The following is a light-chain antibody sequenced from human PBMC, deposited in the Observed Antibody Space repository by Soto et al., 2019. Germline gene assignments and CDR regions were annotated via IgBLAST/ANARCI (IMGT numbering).Light chain of an antibody. CDR3: SSYTSSSTLV. CDR2: DVS. CDR1: SSDVGGYNY. V-gene: IGLV2-14*03. Sequence: QSALTQPASVSGSPGQSITMSCTGTSSDVGGYNYVSWYQHHPGKAPTVMIYDVSNRPSGVSNRFSGSKSGNTASLTISGLQAEDEADYYCSSYTSSSTLVFGGGTKLTVL. J-gene: IGLJ2*01.